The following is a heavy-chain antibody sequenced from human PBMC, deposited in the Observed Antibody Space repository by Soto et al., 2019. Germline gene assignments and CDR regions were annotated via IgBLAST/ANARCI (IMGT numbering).Heavy chain of an antibody. Sequence: QPGGSLRLSCAGTGFSFSSDGMNWVRQTPGKGLEWVSSISGSGDEIYYADSVKGRFTISRDNSKNTLYLQVNSLRADDTAVYYCVKSPRSGYEAPWDYWGQGTQVTVSS. V-gene: IGHV3-23*01. D-gene: IGHD5-12*01. J-gene: IGHJ4*02. CDR2: ISGSGDEI. CDR1: GFSFSSDG. CDR3: VKSPRSGYEAPWDY.